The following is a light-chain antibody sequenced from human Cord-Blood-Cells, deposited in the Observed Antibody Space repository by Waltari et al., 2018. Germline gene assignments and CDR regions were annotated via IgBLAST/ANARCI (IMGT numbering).Light chain of an antibody. CDR1: SSNVGSSTL. J-gene: IGLJ3*02. CDR2: EGS. V-gene: IGLV2-23*01. Sequence: QSALTQPDSVPGSPGQSITISCTGTSSNVGSSTLVPWYQQHPGKAPKLMSYEGSKRPSGVSNRFSGSKSGNTASLTISGLQAEDEADYYCCSYAGSSTLVFGGGTKLTVL. CDR3: CSYAGSSTLV.